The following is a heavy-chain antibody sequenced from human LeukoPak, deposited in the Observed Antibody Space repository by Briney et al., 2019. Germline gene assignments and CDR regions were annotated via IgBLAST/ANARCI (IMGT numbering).Heavy chain of an antibody. D-gene: IGHD2-15*01. CDR2: INHSGST. Sequence: SETLSLTCAVYGGSFSGYYWSWIRQPPGKGLEWIGEINHSGSTNYNPSLKSRVTISVDTPKNQFSLKLSSVTAADTAVYYCARGSGYCSGGSCYGTPYYYYYMDVWGKGTTVTVSS. CDR3: ARGSGYCSGGSCYGTPYYYYYMDV. V-gene: IGHV4-34*01. CDR1: GGSFSGYY. J-gene: IGHJ6*03.